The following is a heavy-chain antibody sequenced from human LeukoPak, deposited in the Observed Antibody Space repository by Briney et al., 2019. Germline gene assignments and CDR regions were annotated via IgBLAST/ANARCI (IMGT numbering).Heavy chain of an antibody. CDR3: ARAPGWDDFWSGYWVPQTYYYMDV. J-gene: IGHJ6*03. CDR1: GYTFTGYY. Sequence: ASVKVSCKASGYTFTGYYMHWVRQATGQGLEWMGWMNPNSGNTGYAQKFQGSVTITRNTSISTAYMELSSLRSEDTAVYYCARAPGWDDFWSGYWVPQTYYYMDVWGKGTTVTVSS. V-gene: IGHV1-8*03. CDR2: MNPNSGNT. D-gene: IGHD3-3*01.